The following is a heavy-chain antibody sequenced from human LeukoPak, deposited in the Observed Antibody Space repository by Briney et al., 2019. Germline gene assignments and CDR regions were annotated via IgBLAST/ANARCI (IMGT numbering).Heavy chain of an antibody. CDR3: ARATYSSSFNYYYGMDV. D-gene: IGHD6-13*01. Sequence: GGSLRLSCAASGFTFSSYSMNWVRQAPGKGLEWVSSISSSSSYINYADSVKGRFTISRDNAKNSLYLQMNSLRAEDTAVYYCARATYSSSFNYYYGMDVWGQGTTVTVSS. J-gene: IGHJ6*02. CDR1: GFTFSSYS. CDR2: ISSSSSYI. V-gene: IGHV3-21*01.